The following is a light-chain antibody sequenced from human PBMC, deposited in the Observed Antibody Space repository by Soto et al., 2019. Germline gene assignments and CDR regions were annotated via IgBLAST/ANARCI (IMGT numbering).Light chain of an antibody. J-gene: IGLJ1*01. CDR2: EVT. V-gene: IGLV2-8*01. Sequence: QSVLTQPPSASGSPGQSVTISCTGTSSDVGGYNYVYWYQQHPGKAPKLMIYEVTKRPSGVPDRFSGSKSGNTASLTISGLQAEDEADYYCCSYAGSFTLYVFGTGTKVTVL. CDR1: SSDVGGYNY. CDR3: CSYAGSFTLYV.